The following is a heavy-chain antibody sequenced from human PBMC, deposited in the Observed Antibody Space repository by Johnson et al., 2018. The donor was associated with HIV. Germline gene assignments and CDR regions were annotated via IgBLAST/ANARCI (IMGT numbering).Heavy chain of an antibody. CDR2: IGFSSSIT. CDR3: AKGDGDYGAFDI. Sequence: VQLVESGGGLVKPGGSLRLSCAASGFSFSDYYMSWIRQAPGKGLEWVSYIGFSSSITHWADSVKGRLTISRDNAKNTLYLQMNSLRAEDTAVYYCAKGDGDYGAFDIWGQGTMVTVSS. CDR1: GFSFSDYY. J-gene: IGHJ3*02. D-gene: IGHD4-17*01. V-gene: IGHV3-11*04.